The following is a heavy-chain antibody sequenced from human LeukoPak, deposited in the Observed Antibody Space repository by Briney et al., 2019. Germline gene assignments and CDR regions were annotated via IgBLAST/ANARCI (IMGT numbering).Heavy chain of an antibody. CDR1: GGSISSYY. V-gene: IGHV4-4*07. Sequence: SETLSLTCTVSGGSISSYYWSWIRQPAGKGLEWIGRIYTSGSTNYNPSLKSRVTMSVDTSKNQFSLKLSSVTAADTAVYYCARQEIVVVPAAIIGWFDPWGQGTLVTVSS. J-gene: IGHJ5*02. CDR2: IYTSGST. CDR3: ARQEIVVVPAAIIGWFDP. D-gene: IGHD2-2*01.